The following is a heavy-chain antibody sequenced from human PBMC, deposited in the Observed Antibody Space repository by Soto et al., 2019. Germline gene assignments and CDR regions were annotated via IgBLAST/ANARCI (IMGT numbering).Heavy chain of an antibody. Sequence: QVQLVQSGAEVKKPGSSVKVSCKASRGSFNSYPIIWVRQAPGQGLEWMGGVIPLFGTANYAQKFQGRVTITADKSTSTAYMEMRSLRFDDTAVYYCARDASPNFYDNSGFDYWGQGTLVTVSS. CDR1: RGSFNSYP. V-gene: IGHV1-69*06. CDR3: ARDASPNFYDNSGFDY. J-gene: IGHJ4*02. CDR2: VIPLFGTA. D-gene: IGHD3-22*01.